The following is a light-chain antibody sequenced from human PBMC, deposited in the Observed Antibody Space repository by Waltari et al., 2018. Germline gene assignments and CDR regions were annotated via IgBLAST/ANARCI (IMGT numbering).Light chain of an antibody. V-gene: IGLV2-11*01. CDR2: DVA. CDR3: CSYAGSYSWV. J-gene: IGLJ3*02. CDR1: SSDDGVYNY. Sequence: QSALTQPRSVSGSPGQSVTISCTGTSSDDGVYNYVSWYQQHPGKAPQLMIYDVAKRPSGVPDRFSGSKSDNTASLTISGLQAEDEADYYCCSYAGSYSWVFGGGTKLTVL.